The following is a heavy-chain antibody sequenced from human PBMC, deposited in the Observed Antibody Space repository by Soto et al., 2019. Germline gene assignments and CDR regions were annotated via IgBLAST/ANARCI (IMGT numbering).Heavy chain of an antibody. CDR2: ISGGGGRT. Sequence: GGSLRLSCAASGFTFSSYWMHWVRQAPGKGLVWVSGISGGGGRTYYADSVKGRFTISRDNSNNTLSLQMHILRVEDTAVYFCAKGGYYSLFDIWGQGTMVTVSS. CDR1: GFTFSSYW. V-gene: IGHV3-23*01. CDR3: AKGGYYSLFDI. D-gene: IGHD3-16*01. J-gene: IGHJ3*02.